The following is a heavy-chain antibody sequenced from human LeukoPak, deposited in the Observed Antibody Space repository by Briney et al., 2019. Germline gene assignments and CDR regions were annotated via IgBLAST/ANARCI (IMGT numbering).Heavy chain of an antibody. J-gene: IGHJ4*02. V-gene: IGHV5-51*01. D-gene: IGHD6-6*01. CDR3: ARHGVTGSSSSPNDY. Sequence: GESLKISCKGSGYSLTSYWIAWVRQMPGKGLELMGIIYPGDSDTRYSPSFQGQVTISADKSISTAYLQWSSLKASDTAMYYCARHGVTGSSSSPNDYWGQGTLVTVSS. CDR1: GYSLTSYW. CDR2: IYPGDSDT.